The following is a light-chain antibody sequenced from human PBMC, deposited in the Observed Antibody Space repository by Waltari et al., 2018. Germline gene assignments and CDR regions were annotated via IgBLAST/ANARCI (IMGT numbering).Light chain of an antibody. V-gene: IGKV1-33*01. Sequence: DIQMTQSPASLSASVGDRVTLTCQASQDTKIFLNWYQQKSGKAPKLLIYDASNLQPGVPSGFSGSGSGTDFAFTISSLQPEDVATYYCQQYDDLPLTFGGGTKVEIQ. CDR1: QDTKIF. J-gene: IGKJ4*01. CDR2: DAS. CDR3: QQYDDLPLT.